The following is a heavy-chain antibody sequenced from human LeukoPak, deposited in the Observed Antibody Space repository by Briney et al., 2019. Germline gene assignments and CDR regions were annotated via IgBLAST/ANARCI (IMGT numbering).Heavy chain of an antibody. D-gene: IGHD6-6*01. V-gene: IGHV4-59*01. CDR2: IYYSGST. Sequence: PSETLSLTCTVSGGSISSYYWSWIRQPPGKGLEWIGYIYYSGSTNYNPSLKSRVTISVDTSKNQFSLKLSSVTAAGTAVYYCAREYSSFDAFDIWGQGTMVTVSS. CDR3: AREYSSFDAFDI. CDR1: GGSISSYY. J-gene: IGHJ3*02.